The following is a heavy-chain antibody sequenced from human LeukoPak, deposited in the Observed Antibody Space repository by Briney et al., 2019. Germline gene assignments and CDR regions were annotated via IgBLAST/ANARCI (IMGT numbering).Heavy chain of an antibody. CDR3: ASLAVAGLSEGY. Sequence: SETLSLTCTVSGGSISSDSYYWAWIRQPPGRGLEWIASIYYSGSTYYNPSLKSRVTISVDTSRNQFSLKLSSVTAADTAVYYCASLAVAGLSEGYWGQGTLVIVSS. V-gene: IGHV4-39*01. CDR1: GGSISSDSYY. D-gene: IGHD6-19*01. J-gene: IGHJ4*02. CDR2: IYYSGST.